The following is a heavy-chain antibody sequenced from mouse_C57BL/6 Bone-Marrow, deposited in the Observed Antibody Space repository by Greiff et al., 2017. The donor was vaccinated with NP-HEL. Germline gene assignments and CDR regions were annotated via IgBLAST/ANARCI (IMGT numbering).Heavy chain of an antibody. CDR2: ISSGGSYT. Sequence: DVKLVESGGDLVKPGGSLKLSCAASGFTFSSYGMSWVRQTPDKRLEWVATISSGGSYTYYTDSVKGRFTISRDNAKNTLYLQMSSLKSEDTAMYYCASPYDYDVAWFAYWGQGTLVTVSA. J-gene: IGHJ3*01. D-gene: IGHD2-4*01. CDR1: GFTFSSYG. CDR3: ASPYDYDVAWFAY. V-gene: IGHV5-6*02.